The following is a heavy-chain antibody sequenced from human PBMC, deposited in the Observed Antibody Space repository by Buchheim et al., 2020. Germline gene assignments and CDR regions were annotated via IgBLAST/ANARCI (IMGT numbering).Heavy chain of an antibody. CDR3: ARVGADYYDSSDYSPFAY. V-gene: IGHV1-69*12. D-gene: IGHD3-22*01. Sequence: QVQLEQSGAEVRKPGSSVKVSCKASGGTFSSYALSWVRQAPGQGPEWMGAIIPIFGTAYYPQKMQGRVTITADESTSTAYMELSRLRSEDTAVYYCARVGADYYDSSDYSPFAYWGQGTL. CDR2: IIPIFGTA. CDR1: GGTFSSYA. J-gene: IGHJ4*02.